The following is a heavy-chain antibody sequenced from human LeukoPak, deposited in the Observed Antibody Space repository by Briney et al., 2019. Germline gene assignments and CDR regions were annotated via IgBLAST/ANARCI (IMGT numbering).Heavy chain of an antibody. CDR1: GYTFTSYG. CDR2: ISAYNGNT. D-gene: IGHD5-18*01. CDR3: AREWGCVSAMAACRTYYYCGMDV. V-gene: IGHV1-18*01. Sequence: ASVKVSCKASGYTFTSYGISWVRQAPGQGLEWMGWISAYNGNTNYAQKLQGRVTMTTDTSTSTAYVELRSLRSDDTAVYYCAREWGCVSAMAACRTYYYCGMDVWGQGTTVTVSS. J-gene: IGHJ6*02.